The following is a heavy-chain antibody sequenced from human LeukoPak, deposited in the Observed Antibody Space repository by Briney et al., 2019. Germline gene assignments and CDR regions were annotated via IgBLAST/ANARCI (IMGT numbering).Heavy chain of an antibody. J-gene: IGHJ4*02. V-gene: IGHV5-51*01. CDR1: GSRFTSYW. CDR2: IYPGDSDT. D-gene: IGHD7-27*01. CDR3: ARRPGDRVDYFDY. Sequence: GESLKISCKGPGSRFTSYWIGWVRQLPGKGLEWMGIIYPGDSDTRYSPSFQGQVTISADKSISTAYLQWSSLKASDTAMYYCARRPGDRVDYFDYWGQGTLVTVSS.